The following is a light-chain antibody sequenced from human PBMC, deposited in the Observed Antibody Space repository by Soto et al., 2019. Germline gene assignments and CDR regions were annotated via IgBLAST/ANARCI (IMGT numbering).Light chain of an antibody. CDR1: FSDVGTYNY. V-gene: IGLV2-8*01. J-gene: IGLJ2*01. CDR2: EVT. Sequence: QSTLTQPPSASGSPGQSVTFSCTGTFSDVGTYNYVSWYQQHPGKAPKLILYEVTERPSGVPDRFSGSKSGNTASLTVSGLQAEDEADYYCSSFAGSNTVIFGGGTKVTVL. CDR3: SSFAGSNTVI.